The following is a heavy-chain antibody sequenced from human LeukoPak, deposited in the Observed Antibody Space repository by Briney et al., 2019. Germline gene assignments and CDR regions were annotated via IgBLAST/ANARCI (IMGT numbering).Heavy chain of an antibody. CDR1: GGTFSNYA. Sequence: SCKASGGTFSNYAMSWVRQAAGKRLEWVSGITVIGTSTYYPDTLKGWFTISRDNSKNKVFLQMHSLRHKGTAIDYCVIWGDDDVLPGYFDHWDWGQGVMVT. J-gene: IGHJ1*01. V-gene: IGHV3-23*01. CDR3: VIWGDDDVLPGYFDHWD. D-gene: IGHD3-9*01. CDR2: ITVIGTST.